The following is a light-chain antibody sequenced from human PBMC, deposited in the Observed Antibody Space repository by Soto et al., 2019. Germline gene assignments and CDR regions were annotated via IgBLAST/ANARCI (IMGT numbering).Light chain of an antibody. Sequence: HSVLTQAPSASGIPGQGVTISCSGSSSNIGSKTVNWYQQLPGTAPKLLIYSNYQRPSGVPDRFSGSKSGTSASLAISGLQSEDEADYYCSAWDASLNGYVFGTGTKVTVL. CDR2: SNY. J-gene: IGLJ1*01. CDR3: SAWDASLNGYV. V-gene: IGLV1-44*01. CDR1: SSNIGSKT.